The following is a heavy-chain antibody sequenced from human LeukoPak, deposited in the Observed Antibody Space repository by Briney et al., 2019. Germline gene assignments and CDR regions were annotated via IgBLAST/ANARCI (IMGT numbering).Heavy chain of an antibody. D-gene: IGHD3-10*01. V-gene: IGHV1-8*01. CDR2: MNPNSGNT. J-gene: IGHJ6*03. Sequence: ASVKVSCKASGYTFTSYDINWVRQATGQGLEWMGWMNPNSGNTGYAQKFQGRVTMTRNTSISTAYMELSSLRSEDTAVYYCARGHYGSGTSYYYSYYMDVWGKGTTVTISS. CDR3: ARGHYGSGTSYYYSYYMDV. CDR1: GYTFTSYD.